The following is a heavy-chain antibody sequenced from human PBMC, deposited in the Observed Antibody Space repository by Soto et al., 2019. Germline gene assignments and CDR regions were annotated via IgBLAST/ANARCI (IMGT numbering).Heavy chain of an antibody. Sequence: QVQLVESGGDVVQPGRSLRLSCAASGFTFSMYGVHWVRQAPGKGLEWVAHISDDGDKRHYADAVKGRFTISRDNSKSTLYLQMNSLAVEDTSVYYCAKEKVTDAYQGFFDYWGQGTLVTVSS. J-gene: IGHJ4*02. CDR3: AKEKVTDAYQGFFDY. D-gene: IGHD2-2*01. CDR2: ISDDGDKR. CDR1: GFTFSMYG. V-gene: IGHV3-30*18.